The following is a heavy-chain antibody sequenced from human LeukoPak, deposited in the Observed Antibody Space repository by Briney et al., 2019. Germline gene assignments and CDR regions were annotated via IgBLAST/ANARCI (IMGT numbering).Heavy chain of an antibody. D-gene: IGHD3-10*01. CDR1: GGSTSSSSYY. CDR3: ARQPGSYNPKYNWFDP. J-gene: IGHJ5*02. V-gene: IGHV4-39*01. Sequence: SETLSLTCTVSGGSTSSSSYYWGWIRQPPGKGLEWIGSIYYSGSTYYKSSLKSRVTISVDTSKNQFSLKLSSVTAADTAVYYCARQPGSYNPKYNWFDPWGQGTLVTVS. CDR2: IYYSGST.